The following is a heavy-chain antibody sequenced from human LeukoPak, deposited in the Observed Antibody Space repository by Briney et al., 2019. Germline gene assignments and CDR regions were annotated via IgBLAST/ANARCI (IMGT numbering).Heavy chain of an antibody. D-gene: IGHD1-26*01. J-gene: IGHJ4*02. CDR2: ISYDGSNK. CDR1: GFTFSSYA. V-gene: IGHV3-30-3*01. Sequence: GGSLRLSCAASGFTFSSYAMHWVRQAPGKGLEWVAVISYDGSNKYYADSVKGRFTISRDNSKNTLYLQMNSLRAEDTAVYYCARSVKSGSYDLRGFDYWGQGTLVTVSS. CDR3: ARSVKSGSYDLRGFDY.